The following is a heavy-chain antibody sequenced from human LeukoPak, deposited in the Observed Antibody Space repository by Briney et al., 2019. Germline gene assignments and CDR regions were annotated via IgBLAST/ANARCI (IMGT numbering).Heavy chain of an antibody. D-gene: IGHD6-13*01. V-gene: IGHV5-51*01. Sequence: GESLKISCKCSGYSFTSYWIGWVRQMPGKGLEWMGIIYPSDSDTKYSPSFRGQVTISADKSITTAYLQWSSLKASDTAIYYCARESRSSRTIDYWGQGTQVTVSS. CDR3: ARESRSSRTIDY. CDR1: GYSFTSYW. J-gene: IGHJ4*02. CDR2: IYPSDSDT.